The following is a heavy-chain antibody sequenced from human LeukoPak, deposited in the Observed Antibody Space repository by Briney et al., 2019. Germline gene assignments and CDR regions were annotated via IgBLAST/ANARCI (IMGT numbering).Heavy chain of an antibody. CDR1: GYTFTDYY. D-gene: IGHD3-9*01. J-gene: IGHJ5*01. CDR2: FNTNSGGS. CDR3: AREKQRYFEKTGFDS. V-gene: IGHV1-2*02. Sequence: ASGKVSCKASGYTFTDYYIQWVRQGPGQGLELMGWFNTNSGGSDYAQKFQGRVTMTGDTSISSGYMELSRLISDDTAVYYCAREKQRYFEKTGFDSWGQGTLVTVSS.